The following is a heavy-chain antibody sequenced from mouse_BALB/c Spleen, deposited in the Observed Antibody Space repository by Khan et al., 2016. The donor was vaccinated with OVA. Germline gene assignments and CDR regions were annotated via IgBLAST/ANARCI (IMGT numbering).Heavy chain of an antibody. CDR2: IYPFNDDT. V-gene: IGHV1S136*01. Sequence: VQLKESGPELVKPGASVKMSCKASGYTFTSYVMHWVMQKPGQGLEWIGYIYPFNDDTKYNDKFKGKATLTSDKSSSTAYMELSGLTSEDSAVYFCANTYRADVSADFWGQGTALTVSS. CDR1: GYTFTSYV. CDR3: ANTYRADVSADF. J-gene: IGHJ2*01. D-gene: IGHD2-14*01.